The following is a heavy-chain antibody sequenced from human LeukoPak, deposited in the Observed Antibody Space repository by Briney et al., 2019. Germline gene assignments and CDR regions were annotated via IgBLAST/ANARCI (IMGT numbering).Heavy chain of an antibody. Sequence: GGSLRLSCAASGFTFSSYAMSWVRQAPGKGLEWVSAISGSGGSTYYADSVKGRFTISRDNSKNTLYLQMNSLRAEDTAVYYCAEGSNYYGSGSDFDYWGQGTLVTVSS. V-gene: IGHV3-23*01. CDR2: ISGSGGST. J-gene: IGHJ4*02. D-gene: IGHD3-10*01. CDR1: GFTFSSYA. CDR3: AEGSNYYGSGSDFDY.